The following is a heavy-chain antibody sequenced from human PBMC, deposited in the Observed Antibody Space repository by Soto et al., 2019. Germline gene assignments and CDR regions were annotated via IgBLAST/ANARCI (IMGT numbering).Heavy chain of an antibody. D-gene: IGHD6-19*01. V-gene: IGHV4-34*01. CDR3: ALTPPIEVAGPDF. CDR2: INHRGST. J-gene: IGHJ4*02. CDR1: GGSFSGYY. Sequence: PSETRYLTCAVYGGSFSGYYWSWIRQPPGKGLEWIGEINHRGSTNYNPCLRSRVTISVDTSKNQCSLDMNSVTAKDTAVYYCALTPPIEVAGPDFWGQGTLVTVSS.